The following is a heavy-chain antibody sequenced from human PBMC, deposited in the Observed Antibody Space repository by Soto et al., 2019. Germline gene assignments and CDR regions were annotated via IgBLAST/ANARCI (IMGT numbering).Heavy chain of an antibody. Sequence: SETLSLTCTVSGGSISSGGYYWSWIRQHPGKGLEWIGYIYYSGSTYYNPSLRSRVTISVDTSKNQFSLKLSSVTAADTAVYYCARGPGRDGYNSDFDYWGQGTLVTVSS. CDR2: IYYSGST. CDR1: GGSISSGGYY. V-gene: IGHV4-31*03. CDR3: ARGPGRDGYNSDFDY. J-gene: IGHJ4*02. D-gene: IGHD5-12*01.